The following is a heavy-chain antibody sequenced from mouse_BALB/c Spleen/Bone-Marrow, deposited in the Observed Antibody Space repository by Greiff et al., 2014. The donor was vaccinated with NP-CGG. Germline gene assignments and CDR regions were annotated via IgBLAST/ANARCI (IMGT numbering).Heavy chain of an antibody. D-gene: IGHD2-2*01. Sequence: VQFQESGPGLVKPSQSLSITCTVSGFSLTTYGLHWVRQSPGKGLEWLGVIWSGGGTDYNAAFISRLIITKDNSKSQVFFKMNSLQTNDTAMYYCARKGYTGYFDVWGAGTTVTVSS. J-gene: IGHJ1*01. CDR2: IWSGGGT. CDR1: GFSLTTYG. V-gene: IGHV2-2*02. CDR3: ARKGYTGYFDV.